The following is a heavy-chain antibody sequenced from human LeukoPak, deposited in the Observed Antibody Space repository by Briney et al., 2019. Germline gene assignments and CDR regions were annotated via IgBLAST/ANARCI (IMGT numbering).Heavy chain of an antibody. CDR3: AREVNGWYYFDY. Sequence: GGSLRLSCAASGFSFSSYGINWVRQPPGKGLEWVSHISSLSSMIHYADSVKGRFTISRDKARNSLYLQMNSLRVEDTAVYYCAREVNGWYYFDYWGLGTLVTVSS. V-gene: IGHV3-48*01. CDR2: ISSLSSMI. J-gene: IGHJ4*02. D-gene: IGHD6-19*01. CDR1: GFSFSSYG.